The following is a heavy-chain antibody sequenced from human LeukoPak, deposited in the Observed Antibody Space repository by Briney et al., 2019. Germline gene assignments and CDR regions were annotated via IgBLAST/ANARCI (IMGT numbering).Heavy chain of an antibody. V-gene: IGHV1-2*06. D-gene: IGHD5-18*01. Sequence: ASVKVSCRPSGYSFTGYYIHWVQQAPGQGLEWMGRINPNSGGPNYGQKFQGTVTMTRDTSISTAYLELSNLRSDDTAAYYCVGGYSYGFYFDYWGQGSLVTVSS. CDR3: VGGYSYGFYFDY. CDR2: INPNSGGP. CDR1: GYSFTGYY. J-gene: IGHJ4*02.